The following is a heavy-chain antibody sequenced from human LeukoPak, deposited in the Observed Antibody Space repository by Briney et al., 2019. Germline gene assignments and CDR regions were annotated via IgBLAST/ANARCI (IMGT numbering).Heavy chain of an antibody. Sequence: SVKVSCKASGGAFSSYAISWVRQAPGQGLEWMGGIIPIFGTANYAQKFQGRVMITTDESTSTAYMELSSLRSEDTAVYYCARDLGYDFWSGYFDYWGQGTLVTVSS. D-gene: IGHD3-3*01. V-gene: IGHV1-69*05. CDR3: ARDLGYDFWSGYFDY. CDR1: GGAFSSYA. J-gene: IGHJ4*02. CDR2: IIPIFGTA.